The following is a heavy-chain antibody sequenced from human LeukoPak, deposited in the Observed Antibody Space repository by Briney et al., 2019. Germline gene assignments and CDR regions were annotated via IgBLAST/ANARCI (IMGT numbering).Heavy chain of an antibody. CDR1: GYSFASYW. CDR2: IYPGDSDT. CDR3: ASPQYCSGGSCYYAFDI. Sequence: GESLKISCKGSGYSFASYWIGWVRQMPGKGLEWMGIIYPGDSDTRYSPSFQGQVTISADKSISTAYLQWSSLKASDTAMYYCASPQYCSGGSCYYAFDIWGQGTMVTVSS. V-gene: IGHV5-51*01. D-gene: IGHD2-15*01. J-gene: IGHJ3*02.